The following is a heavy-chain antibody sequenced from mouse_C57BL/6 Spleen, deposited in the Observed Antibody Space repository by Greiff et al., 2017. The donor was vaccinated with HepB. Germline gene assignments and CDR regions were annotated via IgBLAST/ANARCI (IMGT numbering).Heavy chain of an antibody. D-gene: IGHD4-1*01. J-gene: IGHJ3*01. Sequence: VQLQQSGPELVKPGASVKISCKASGYSFTGYYMNWVKQSPEKSLEWIGEINPSTGGTTYNQKFKGKATLTVDKSSSTAYMELRSLTSEDSAVYYCAGGTGPFAYWGQGTLVTVSA. CDR2: INPSTGGT. CDR3: AGGTGPFAY. V-gene: IGHV1-42*01. CDR1: GYSFTGYY.